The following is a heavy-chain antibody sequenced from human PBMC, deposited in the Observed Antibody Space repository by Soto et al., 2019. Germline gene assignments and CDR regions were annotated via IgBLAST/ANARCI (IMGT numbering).Heavy chain of an antibody. J-gene: IGHJ4*02. CDR2: INGDGSGL. CDR1: GFTLSYYY. D-gene: IGHD6-13*01. Sequence: EVQLVESGGGLVQPGGSLRLSCAASGFTLSYYYMHWVRQAPGKGLVWVSHINGDGSGLNYADSVTGRFTISRDNAKTTLYLQMNSLRAADTAVYYCGRGGVTAALDYWGQGSLVTVSS. CDR3: GRGGVTAALDY. V-gene: IGHV3-74*01.